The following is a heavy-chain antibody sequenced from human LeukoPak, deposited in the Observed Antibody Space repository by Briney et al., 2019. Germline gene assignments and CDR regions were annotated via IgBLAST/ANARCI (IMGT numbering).Heavy chain of an antibody. J-gene: IGHJ5*02. D-gene: IGHD2-2*01. CDR1: GYTFTGYY. Sequence: ASVKVSCKASGYTFTGYYMHWVRQAPGQGLEWMGWINPNSGGINYAQKFQGRVTMTRDTSISTAYMELSRLRSDDTAVYYCARVGVVVPAAIASFRFDPWGQGTLVTVSS. CDR2: INPNSGGI. CDR3: ARVGVVVPAAIASFRFDP. V-gene: IGHV1-2*02.